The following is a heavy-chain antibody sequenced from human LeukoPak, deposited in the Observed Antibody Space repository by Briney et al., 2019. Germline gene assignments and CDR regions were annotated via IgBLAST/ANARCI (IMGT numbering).Heavy chain of an antibody. CDR1: GYTFTSYD. CDR3: ARGMAAAGWDYYYYYYMDV. D-gene: IGHD6-13*01. J-gene: IGHJ6*03. CDR2: MSPNSGNT. Sequence: ASVKVSCKASGYTFTSYDINWVRQATGQGLEWMGWMSPNSGNTGYAQKFQGRVTMTRNTSISTAYMELSSLRSEDTAVYYCARGMAAAGWDYYYYYYMDVWGKGTTVTISS. V-gene: IGHV1-8*01.